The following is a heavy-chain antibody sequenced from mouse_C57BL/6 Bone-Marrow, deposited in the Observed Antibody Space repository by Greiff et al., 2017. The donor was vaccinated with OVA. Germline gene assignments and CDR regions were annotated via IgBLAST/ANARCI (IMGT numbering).Heavy chain of an antibody. V-gene: IGHV14-4*01. Sequence: EVQVVESGAELVRPGASVKLSCTASGFNIKDDYMHWVKQRPVQGLEWIGWIDPENGDTEYASKFQGKATITADTSSNTAYLQLSSLTSEDTAVYYCTTGLKDYFDYWGQGTTLTVSS. CDR1: GFNIKDDY. D-gene: IGHD1-3*01. CDR3: TTGLKDYFDY. J-gene: IGHJ2*01. CDR2: IDPENGDT.